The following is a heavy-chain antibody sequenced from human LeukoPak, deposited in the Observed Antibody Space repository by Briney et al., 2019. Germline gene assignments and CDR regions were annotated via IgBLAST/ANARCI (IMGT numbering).Heavy chain of an antibody. Sequence: GGSLRLSCAASGFTFSSYGMSWVRQAPGKGLEWVSAISGSGGSTYYADSVKGRFTISRDNSKNTLHLQMNSLRAEDTAVYYCAKRNMVRGFSAFDIWGQGTMVTVSS. CDR1: GFTFSSYG. D-gene: IGHD3-10*01. J-gene: IGHJ3*02. CDR2: ISGSGGST. CDR3: AKRNMVRGFSAFDI. V-gene: IGHV3-23*01.